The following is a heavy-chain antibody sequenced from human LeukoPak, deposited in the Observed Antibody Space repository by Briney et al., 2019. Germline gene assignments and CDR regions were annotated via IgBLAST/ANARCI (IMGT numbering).Heavy chain of an antibody. J-gene: IGHJ4*02. CDR3: AKVRASSGYTFFDY. CDR1: SSSSYY. D-gene: IGHD3-22*01. V-gene: IGHV3-23*01. Sequence: SSSSYYWGWIRQPPGKGLEWVSAISGSGGSTYYADSVKGRFTISRDNSKNTLYLQMNSLRAEDTAVYYCAKVRASSGYTFFDYWGQGTLVTVSS. CDR2: ISGSGGST.